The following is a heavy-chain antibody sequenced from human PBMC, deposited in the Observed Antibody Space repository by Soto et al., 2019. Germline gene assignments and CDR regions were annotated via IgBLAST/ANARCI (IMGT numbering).Heavy chain of an antibody. CDR2: IWHDGSEI. CDR1: GSILFVSG. D-gene: IGHD1-7*01. CDR3: ARDGIGGTAVRGFLDY. V-gene: IGHV3-33*01. J-gene: IGHJ4*02. Sequence: SCAVSGSILFVSGVYLFLKDKGKGLEWVAVIWHDGSEIYYADSVKGRFTISRDNSKNTLYLQMNSLRAEDTAVYYCARDGIGGTAVRGFLDYWXQGTLVTVSS.